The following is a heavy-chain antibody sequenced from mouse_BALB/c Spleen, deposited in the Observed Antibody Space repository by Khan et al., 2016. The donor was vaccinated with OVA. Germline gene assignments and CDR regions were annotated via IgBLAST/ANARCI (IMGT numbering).Heavy chain of an antibody. V-gene: IGHV2-9*02. J-gene: IGHJ3*01. CDR1: GFSLSNYG. CDR2: IWAGGST. Sequence: QVQLKESGPGLVAPSQTLSITCTVSGFSLSNYGVHWVRQPPGKGLEWLGVIWAGGSTNHNSALMSRLSISKDDSKSQVFLKMNSLQTDDTGMYYWARAFYNGAWFAYWGQGTLVTVSA. D-gene: IGHD1-3*01. CDR3: ARAFYNGAWFAY.